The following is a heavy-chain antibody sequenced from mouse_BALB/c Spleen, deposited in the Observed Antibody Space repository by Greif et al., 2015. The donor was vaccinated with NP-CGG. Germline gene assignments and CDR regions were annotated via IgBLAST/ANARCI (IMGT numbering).Heavy chain of an antibody. Sequence: VQLQQSGAELVKPGASVKLSCKASGYTFTSYYMYWVKQRPGQGLEWIGKINPSNGGTNFNEKFKSKATLTVDKSSSTAYMQLSSLTSEDSAVYYYTRSDYYGPHSDYWGQGTTLTVSS. V-gene: IGHV1-53*01. D-gene: IGHD1-1*01. CDR3: TRSDYYGPHSDY. CDR1: GYTFTSYY. J-gene: IGHJ2*01. CDR2: INPSNGGT.